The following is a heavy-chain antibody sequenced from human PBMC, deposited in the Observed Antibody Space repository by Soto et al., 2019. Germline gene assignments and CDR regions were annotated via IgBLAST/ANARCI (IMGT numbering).Heavy chain of an antibody. CDR2: IWYDGSKK. Sequence: QVQLVESGGGVVQPGRSLRLSCAASGFTFSSYGMHWVRQAPGKGLEWVAVIWYDGSKKYYADSVKGRFTISRDNSKNTLYLQMNNLRAEDTAVYYCARTFYDSSGYYDDYWGQGTLVIVSS. CDR3: ARTFYDSSGYYDDY. J-gene: IGHJ4*02. V-gene: IGHV3-33*01. CDR1: GFTFSSYG. D-gene: IGHD3-22*01.